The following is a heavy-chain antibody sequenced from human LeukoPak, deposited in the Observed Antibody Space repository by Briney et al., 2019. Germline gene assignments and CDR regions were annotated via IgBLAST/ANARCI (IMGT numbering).Heavy chain of an antibody. CDR1: GFTFSSYA. CDR3: ASPSSSSDFDY. CDR2: ISYDGSNK. Sequence: PGGSLRLSCAASGFTFSSYAMHWVRQAPGKGLEWVAVISYDGSNKYYADSVKGRFTISRDNSKNMLYLQMNSLRAEGTAVYYCASPSSSSDFDYWGQGTLVTVSS. J-gene: IGHJ4*02. V-gene: IGHV3-30-3*01. D-gene: IGHD6-6*01.